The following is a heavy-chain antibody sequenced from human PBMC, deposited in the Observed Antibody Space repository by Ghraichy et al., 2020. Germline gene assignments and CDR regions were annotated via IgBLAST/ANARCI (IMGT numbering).Heavy chain of an antibody. V-gene: IGHV1-46*01. CDR3: ARDAPRGIPNDLVGLR. Sequence: ASVKVSCKASGYTFTSYYMHWVRQAPGQGLEWMGIINPSGGSTSYAQKFQGRVTMTRDTSTSTVYMELSSLRSEDTAVYYCARDAPRGIPNDLVGLRWGQGTLVTVSS. J-gene: IGHJ4*02. CDR1: GYTFTSYY. CDR2: INPSGGST. D-gene: IGHD1-1*01.